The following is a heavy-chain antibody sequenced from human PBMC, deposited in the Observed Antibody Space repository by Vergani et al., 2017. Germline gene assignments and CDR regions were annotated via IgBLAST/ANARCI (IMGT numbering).Heavy chain of an antibody. V-gene: IGHV3-30*03. CDR2: ISYDGTQK. J-gene: IGHJ1*01. Sequence: QVHLVESGGGVVQPGRSLRLSCVVSGFTSSYYGMHWVRQAPGKGLEWVAVISYDGTQKYYADSVKGRFTIDRDNSKSTLYLQMNSLRTEDTAVYYCATKICGTPGCQIGYFRQWGQGTLVTVSS. D-gene: IGHD1-1*01. CDR3: ATKICGTPGCQIGYFRQ. CDR1: GFTSSYYG.